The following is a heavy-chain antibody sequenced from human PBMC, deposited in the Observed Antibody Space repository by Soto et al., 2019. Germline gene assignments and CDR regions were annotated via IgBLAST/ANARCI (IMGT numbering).Heavy chain of an antibody. CDR2: IYYSGST. V-gene: IGHV4-59*01. CDR1: GGSISSYY. CDR3: ARTTYSSSSPWFDP. J-gene: IGHJ5*02. D-gene: IGHD6-6*01. Sequence: PSETLSLTCTVSGGSISSYYWSWIRQPPGKGLEWIGYIYYSGSTNYNPSLKSRVTISVDTSKNQFSLKLSSVTAADTAVYYCARTTYSSSSPWFDPWGQGTLVTVSS.